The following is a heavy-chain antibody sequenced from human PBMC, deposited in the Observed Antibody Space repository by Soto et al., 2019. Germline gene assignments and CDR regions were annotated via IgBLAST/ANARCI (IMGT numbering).Heavy chain of an antibody. CDR3: ARAGDCSSTSCYAAYYYYYGMDV. CDR1: GGTFSSYA. Sequence: SVKVSCKASGGTFSSYAISWVRQAPGQGLEWMGGIIPIFGTANYAQKFQGRVTITADESTSTAYMELSSLRSEDTAVYYCARAGDCSSTSCYAAYYYYYGMDVWGQGTTVTVSS. D-gene: IGHD2-2*01. J-gene: IGHJ6*02. V-gene: IGHV1-69*13. CDR2: IIPIFGTA.